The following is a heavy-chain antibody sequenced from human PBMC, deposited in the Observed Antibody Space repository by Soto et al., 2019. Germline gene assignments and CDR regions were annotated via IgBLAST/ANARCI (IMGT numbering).Heavy chain of an antibody. Sequence: SETLSLTCAVYGGSFSGYYWSWIRQPPGKGLEWIGEINHSGSTNYNPSLKSRVTISVDTSKNQFSLKLSSVTAADTAVYYCARGPRIAAAGRSWFDPWGQGTLVTVSS. CDR3: ARGPRIAAAGRSWFDP. CDR1: GGSFSGYY. CDR2: INHSGST. D-gene: IGHD6-13*01. V-gene: IGHV4-34*01. J-gene: IGHJ5*02.